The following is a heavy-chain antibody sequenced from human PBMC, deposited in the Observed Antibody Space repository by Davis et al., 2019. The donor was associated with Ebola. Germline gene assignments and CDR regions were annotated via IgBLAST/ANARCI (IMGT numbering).Heavy chain of an antibody. Sequence: QTLSLTCAISGDSVSGNIPAWNWIRQSPSRGLEWLGRTYYNSKWYNDYAVSVKSRITINPDTSKNQFSLHLNSVTPEDTGLYYCARGWFRGSMDVWGEGTTVTVSS. CDR3: ARGWFRGSMDV. CDR1: GDSVSGNIPA. CDR2: TYYNSKWYN. D-gene: IGHD3-10*01. V-gene: IGHV6-1*01. J-gene: IGHJ6*04.